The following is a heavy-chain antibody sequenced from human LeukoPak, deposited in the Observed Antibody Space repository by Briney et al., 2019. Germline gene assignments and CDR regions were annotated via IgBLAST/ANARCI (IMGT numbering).Heavy chain of an antibody. D-gene: IGHD6-19*01. CDR2: IYHSGST. V-gene: IGHV4-30-2*01. CDR1: GGSISSGGYY. J-gene: IGHJ4*02. Sequence: ASETLSLTCTVSGGSISSGGYYWSWIRQPPGKGLEWIGYIYHSGSTYYNPSLKSRVTISVDRSKNQFSLKLSSVTAADTAGYYCARMGGDEQWLVRWGQGTLVTVSS. CDR3: ARMGGDEQWLVR.